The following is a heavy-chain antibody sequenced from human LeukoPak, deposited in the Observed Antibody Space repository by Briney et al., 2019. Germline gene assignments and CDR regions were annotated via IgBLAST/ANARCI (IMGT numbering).Heavy chain of an antibody. J-gene: IGHJ5*02. CDR2: ISGSGGST. CDR1: GFTFSAYG. Sequence: GGSLRLSCAASGFTFSAYGMSWVRQAPGKGLEWVSGISGSGGSTYYADSVKGRFIISRDNPKNTVYLQVNSLRVEDTAVYFCAKAAVPLFGHWFDPWGQGTLVTVSS. V-gene: IGHV3-23*01. CDR3: AKAAVPLFGHWFDP. D-gene: IGHD3-16*01.